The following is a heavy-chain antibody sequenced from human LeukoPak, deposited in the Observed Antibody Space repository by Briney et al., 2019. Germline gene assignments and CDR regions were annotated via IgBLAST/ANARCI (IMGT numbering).Heavy chain of an antibody. J-gene: IGHJ4*02. CDR3: ARGEYRLFDY. V-gene: IGHV4-61*01. CDR2: IYYSGST. D-gene: IGHD2/OR15-2a*01. CDR1: GGSISGGSYY. Sequence: SETLSLTCTVSGGSISGGSYYWSWIRQPPGKGLEWIGYIYYSGSTKYNLSLKSRVTISVDTSKNQLSLKLSSVTAADTAVYYCARGEYRLFDYWGQGTLVTVSS.